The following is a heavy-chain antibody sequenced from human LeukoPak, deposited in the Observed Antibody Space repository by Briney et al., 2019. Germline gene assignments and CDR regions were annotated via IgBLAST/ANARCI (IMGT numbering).Heavy chain of an antibody. D-gene: IGHD3-22*01. CDR3: ASPQRPLYDSSGYQDAFDI. V-gene: IGHV7-4-1*02. CDR1: GYTFTSYA. J-gene: IGHJ3*02. Sequence: ASVKVSCKASGYTFTSYAMNWVRQAPGQGLEWMGWTNTNTGNPTYAQGFTGRFVFSLDTSVSTAYLQISSLKAEDTAVYYCASPQRPLYDSSGYQDAFDIWGQGTMVTVSS. CDR2: TNTNTGNP.